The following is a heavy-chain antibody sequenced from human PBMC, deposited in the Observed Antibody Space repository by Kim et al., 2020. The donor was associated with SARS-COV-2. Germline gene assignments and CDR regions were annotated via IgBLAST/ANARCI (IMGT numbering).Heavy chain of an antibody. J-gene: IGHJ3*02. Sequence: GGSLRLSCAASGFTFSSYWMHWVRQAPGKGLVWVSRINSDGSSTSYADSVKGRFTISRDNAKNTLYLQMNSLRAEDTAVYYCARDLLWWGSYSFDAFDIWGQGTMVTVSS. V-gene: IGHV3-74*01. CDR3: ARDLLWWGSYSFDAFDI. CDR2: INSDGSST. D-gene: IGHD3-10*02. CDR1: GFTFSSYW.